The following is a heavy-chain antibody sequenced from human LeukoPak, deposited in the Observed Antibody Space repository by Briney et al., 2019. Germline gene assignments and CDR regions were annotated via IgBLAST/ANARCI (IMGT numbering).Heavy chain of an antibody. Sequence: PGGSLRLSCAASGFTFSSYWMSWVRQAPGKGLEWVANIKQDGSEKYYVDSVKGRFTISRDNAKNSLYLQMNSLRAEDTAVYYCARDAAYSSGWSLWYFDLWGRGTLVTVSS. CDR2: IKQDGSEK. CDR3: ARDAAYSSGWSLWYFDL. V-gene: IGHV3-7*01. CDR1: GFTFSSYW. D-gene: IGHD6-19*01. J-gene: IGHJ2*01.